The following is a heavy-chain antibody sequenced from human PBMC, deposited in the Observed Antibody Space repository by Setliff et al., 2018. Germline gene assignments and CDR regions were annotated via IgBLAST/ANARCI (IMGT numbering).Heavy chain of an antibody. J-gene: IGHJ4*02. CDR2: IIPILGIA. CDR1: GGTFSSYA. V-gene: IGHV1-69*10. Sequence: GASVKVSCKASGGTFSSYAISWVRQAPGQGLEWMGGIIPILGIANYAQKFQGRVTITADKSTSTAYMELSSLRSDDTAVYYCASGYDYGGNSEYYFDYWGQGTLVTVSS. CDR3: ASGYDYGGNSEYYFDY. D-gene: IGHD4-17*01.